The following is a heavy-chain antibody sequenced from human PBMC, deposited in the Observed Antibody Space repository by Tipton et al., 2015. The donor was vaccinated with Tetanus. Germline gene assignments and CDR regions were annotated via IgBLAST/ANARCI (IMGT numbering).Heavy chain of an antibody. CDR2: VFHSGST. V-gene: IGHV4-59*01. CDR1: GGSISSYF. Sequence: TLSLTCTVSGGSISSYFWSWIRQSPGQGLEWIGYVFHSGSTKYNPSLKSRVTISVDTSKNQFSLKLRSVTAADTAVYYCARDSNFYSYSYKGMDVWGQGTTVTVSS. CDR3: ARDSNFYSYSYKGMDV. D-gene: IGHD4-11*01. J-gene: IGHJ6*02.